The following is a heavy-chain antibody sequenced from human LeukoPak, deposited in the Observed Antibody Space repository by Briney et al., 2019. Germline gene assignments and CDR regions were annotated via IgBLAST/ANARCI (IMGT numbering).Heavy chain of an antibody. V-gene: IGHV3-30*03. CDR3: ARDWGSSGWYNWFDP. Sequence: GTSLRLSCAVSGFSIGNYGMHWVRQAPDKGLEWVAMISHDGGVKYHGDSVKGRLTISRDNSENTLYLQMNSLRVEDTAVYYCARDWGSSGWYNWFDPWGQGTLVTVSS. CDR2: ISHDGGVK. D-gene: IGHD6-19*01. CDR1: GFSIGNYG. J-gene: IGHJ5*02.